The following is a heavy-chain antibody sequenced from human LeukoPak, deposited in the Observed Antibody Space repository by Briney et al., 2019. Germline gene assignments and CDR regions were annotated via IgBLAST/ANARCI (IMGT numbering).Heavy chain of an antibody. J-gene: IGHJ4*02. Sequence: SETLSLTCTVSGRSISSYYWSWIRQPPGKGLEWIGYIYYSGSTNYNPSLKSRVTISVDTSKNQFSLKLSSVTAADTAVYYCARNVYFDYWGQGTLVTVSS. CDR2: IYYSGST. CDR1: GRSISSYY. V-gene: IGHV4-59*01. CDR3: ARNVYFDY.